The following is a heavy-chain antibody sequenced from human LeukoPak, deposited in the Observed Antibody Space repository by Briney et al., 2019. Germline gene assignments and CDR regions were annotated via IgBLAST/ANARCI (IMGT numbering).Heavy chain of an antibody. CDR1: GFTFSDYY. CDR2: ISSSSTYT. J-gene: IGHJ4*02. V-gene: IGHV3-11*05. CDR3: ARVLVAIGGDFDF. D-gene: IGHD3-16*01. Sequence: GGSLRLSCAASGFTFSDYYMSWIRQAPGKGLEWVSYISSSSTYTNYADSVKGRFTISRDNAKNSLYLQMNSLRAEDTAVYYCARVLVAIGGDFDFWGQGTLVTVSS.